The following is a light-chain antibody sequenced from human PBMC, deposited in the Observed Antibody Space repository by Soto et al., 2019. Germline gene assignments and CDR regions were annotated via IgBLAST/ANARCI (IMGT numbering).Light chain of an antibody. Sequence: DIQMTQSPSSLSASVGDRVTITCRASQSISSYLNWYQQKPGKAPKLLIYAASSLQSGVPSRFSGSGSGTEFTLTIGSLQPEDFATYYCQQSYSTLTFGGGTKVDIK. CDR3: QQSYSTLT. CDR2: AAS. J-gene: IGKJ4*01. V-gene: IGKV1-39*01. CDR1: QSISSY.